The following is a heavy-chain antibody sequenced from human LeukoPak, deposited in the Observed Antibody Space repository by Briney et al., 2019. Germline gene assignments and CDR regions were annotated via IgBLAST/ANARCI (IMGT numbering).Heavy chain of an antibody. J-gene: IGHJ4*02. CDR2: IKQDGSEK. Sequence: PGGSLRLSCAASGSTFSRYWMSWVRQTPEKGLEWVANIKQDGSEKNYVDSVKGRFTISRDNAKNSLYLQMNSLRAEDTAVYYCASAAGRELGYWGQGTLVTVSS. D-gene: IGHD3-10*01. CDR3: ASAAGRELGY. V-gene: IGHV3-7*01. CDR1: GSTFSRYW.